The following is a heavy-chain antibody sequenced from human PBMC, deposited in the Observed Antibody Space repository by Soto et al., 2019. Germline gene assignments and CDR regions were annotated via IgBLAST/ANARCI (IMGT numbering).Heavy chain of an antibody. Sequence: GASVKVSCKASGYTFTSYGISWVRQAPGQGLEWMGWISAYNGNTNYAQKLQGRVTMTTDTSTSTAYMELRSLRSDDTAVYYCARGHIVVVPAAPFDPWGQGTLVTVSS. J-gene: IGHJ5*02. CDR2: ISAYNGNT. CDR1: GYTFTSYG. V-gene: IGHV1-18*01. D-gene: IGHD2-2*01. CDR3: ARGHIVVVPAAPFDP.